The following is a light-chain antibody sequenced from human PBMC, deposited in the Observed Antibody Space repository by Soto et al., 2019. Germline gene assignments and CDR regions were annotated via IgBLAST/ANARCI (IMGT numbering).Light chain of an antibody. CDR2: AAS. V-gene: IGKV1-39*01. CDR1: QSISSY. J-gene: IGKJ4*01. CDR3: QQLNSSTLT. Sequence: DIQMTQSPSSLSASVGDRVTITCQASQSISSYLNWYQQKPGKAPKILIYAASTLHTGVPSRFSGSGSGTDFTLTISSLQPEDFATYYCQQLNSSTLTFGGGTKVDI.